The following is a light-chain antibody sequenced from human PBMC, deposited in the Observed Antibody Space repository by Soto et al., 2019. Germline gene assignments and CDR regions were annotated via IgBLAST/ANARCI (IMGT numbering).Light chain of an antibody. CDR3: QQFSSYPLT. CDR1: QNVNNY. Sequence: EIVLTQSPATLSLSPGQRATLFCRASQNVNNYLAWYQQKPGQAPRLFIYDASSRATGIPDRFSGGGSGTDFTLTISRLEPEDFAVYYCQQFSSYPLTFGGGTKVDIK. CDR2: DAS. J-gene: IGKJ4*01. V-gene: IGKV3-11*01.